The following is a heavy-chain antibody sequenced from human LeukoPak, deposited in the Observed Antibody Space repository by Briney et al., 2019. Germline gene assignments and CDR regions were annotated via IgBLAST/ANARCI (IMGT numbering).Heavy chain of an antibody. V-gene: IGHV3-33*01. D-gene: IGHD1-20*01. J-gene: IGHJ6*02. CDR1: GFTFSSYG. CDR2: IWYDGSNK. CDR3: ARDLNVTGTTLPPHDYYYYGMDV. Sequence: GGSLRLSCAASGFTFSSYGMDWVRQAPGKGLEWVAGIWYDGSNKYYADSVKGRFTISRDNSKNTLYLQMNSLRAEDTAVYYCARDLNVTGTTLPPHDYYYYGMDVWGQGTTVTVSS.